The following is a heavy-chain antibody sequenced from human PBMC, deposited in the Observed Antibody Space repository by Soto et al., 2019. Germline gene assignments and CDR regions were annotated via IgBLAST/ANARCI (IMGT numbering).Heavy chain of an antibody. D-gene: IGHD4-17*01. CDR2: ISWDGGST. Sequence: LRLSCAASGFTFDDYTMHWVRQAPGKGLEWVSLISWDGGSTYYADSVKGRFTISRDNSKNSLYLQMNSLRTEDTALYYCAKDIRRAPYYYYGMDVWGQGTTVTVS. V-gene: IGHV3-43*01. CDR3: AKDIRRAPYYYYGMDV. CDR1: GFTFDDYT. J-gene: IGHJ6*02.